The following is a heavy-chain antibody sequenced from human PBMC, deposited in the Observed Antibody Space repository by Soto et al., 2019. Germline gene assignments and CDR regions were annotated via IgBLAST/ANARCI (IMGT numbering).Heavy chain of an antibody. Sequence: ASVKVSCKASGYTFTSYGISWVRQAAGQRLEWMGWISAYNGNTNYAQKLQGRVTMTTDTSTSTAYMELRSLRSDDTAVYYCARTVRKYSSSWSQTPNWFDPWGQGTLVTVSS. CDR2: ISAYNGNT. D-gene: IGHD6-13*01. J-gene: IGHJ5*02. V-gene: IGHV1-18*01. CDR3: ARTVRKYSSSWSQTPNWFDP. CDR1: GYTFTSYG.